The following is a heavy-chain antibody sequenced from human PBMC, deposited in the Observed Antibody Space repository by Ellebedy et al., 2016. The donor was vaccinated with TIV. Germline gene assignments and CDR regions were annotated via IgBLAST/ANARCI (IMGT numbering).Heavy chain of an antibody. CDR3: ARLQKVGATGGGFDY. CDR2: IDWDDDK. CDR1: GFSLSTSGMC. V-gene: IGHV2-70*01. J-gene: IGHJ4*02. Sequence: SGPTLVKPTQTLTLTCTFSGFSLSTSGMCVSWIRQPPGKALEWLALIDWDDDKYYSTSLKTRLTISKDTSKNQVVLTMTNMDPVDTATYYCARLQKVGATGGGFDYWGQGTLVTVSS. D-gene: IGHD1-26*01.